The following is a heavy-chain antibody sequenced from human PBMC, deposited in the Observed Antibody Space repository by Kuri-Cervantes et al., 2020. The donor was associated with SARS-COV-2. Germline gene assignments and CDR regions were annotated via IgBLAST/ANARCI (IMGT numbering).Heavy chain of an antibody. V-gene: IGHV3-73*01. J-gene: IGHJ4*02. Sequence: GESLKISCAASGFTFSGSAMHWVRQASGKGLEWVGRIRSKANSYATAYAASVKGRFTISRDDSKNTAYLQMNSLKTEDTAVYYCTGWRLSHCGGDCYSVEAYWGQGTLVTVSS. CDR1: GFTFSGSA. D-gene: IGHD2-21*01. CDR2: IRSKANSYAT. CDR3: TGWRLSHCGGDCYSVEAY.